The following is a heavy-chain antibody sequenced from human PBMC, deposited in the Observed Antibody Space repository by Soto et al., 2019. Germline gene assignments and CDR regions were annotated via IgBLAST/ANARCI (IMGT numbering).Heavy chain of an antibody. V-gene: IGHV3-15*01. D-gene: IGHD2-2*01. CDR3: TSRYCSSTSCPNYYYYDMDV. Sequence: EVQLVESGGGLVKPGGSLRLSCAASGFTFSNAWVSWVRQAPGKGLEWVGRIKSKTAGGTTDYAAPVKGRFTISRDDSKNTLYLQMNSLKSEDTAVYYCTSRYCSSTSCPNYYYYDMDVWGQGTTVTVSS. CDR2: IKSKTAGGTT. CDR1: GFTFSNAW. J-gene: IGHJ6*02.